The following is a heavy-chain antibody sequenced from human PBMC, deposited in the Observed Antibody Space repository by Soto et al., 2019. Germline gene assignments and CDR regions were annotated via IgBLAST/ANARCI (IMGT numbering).Heavy chain of an antibody. Sequence: ASVKVSCKASGYTFTSYGISWVRQAPGQGLEWMGWMNPNSGNTGYAQKFQGRVTMTRNTSISTAYMELSSLRSEDTAVYYCASDSSGWYSAFDIWGQGTMVTVSS. J-gene: IGHJ3*02. D-gene: IGHD6-19*01. CDR1: GYTFTSYG. CDR2: MNPNSGNT. CDR3: ASDSSGWYSAFDI. V-gene: IGHV1-8*02.